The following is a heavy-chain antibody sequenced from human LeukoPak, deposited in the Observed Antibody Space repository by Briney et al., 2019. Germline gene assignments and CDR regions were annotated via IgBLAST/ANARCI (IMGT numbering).Heavy chain of an antibody. CDR3: ARNDWNDPWFDP. J-gene: IGHJ5*02. D-gene: IGHD1-1*01. V-gene: IGHV1-2*02. CDR2: LNPKSGGT. CDR1: GHTFTGYY. Sequence: ASVKVSCKASGHTFTGYYIHWVRQAPGQGLEWMGWLNPKSGGTNYAQNFQGRVTMTRDTIINTAYMGLSRLRSDDTAVYYCARNDWNDPWFDPWGQGTLVTVSS.